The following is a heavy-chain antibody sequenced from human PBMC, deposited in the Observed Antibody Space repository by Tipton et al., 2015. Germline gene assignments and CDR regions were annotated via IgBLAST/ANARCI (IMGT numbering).Heavy chain of an antibody. CDR3: ARDQDCSGGSCYRNYYYYYGMDV. D-gene: IGHD2-15*01. J-gene: IGHJ6*02. CDR1: GGTFNNYA. Sequence: QSGAEVKKPGSSVKVSCKVSGGTFNNYAISWVRQAPGQGLEWMGWISAYDGNTNYAQKLQGRVTLTTDTSTSTAYMELRSLRSDDTAVYYCARDQDCSGGSCYRNYYYYYGMDVWGQGTTVTVSS. V-gene: IGHV1-18*01. CDR2: ISAYDGNT.